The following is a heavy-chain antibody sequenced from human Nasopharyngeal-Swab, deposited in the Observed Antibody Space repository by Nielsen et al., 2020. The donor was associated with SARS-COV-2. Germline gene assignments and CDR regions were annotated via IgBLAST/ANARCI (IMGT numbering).Heavy chain of an antibody. D-gene: IGHD2-8*01. CDR2: ISSAGTSI. Sequence: GGSLRLSCVASGFIFSSYSMNWVRQAPGKGLEWVSYISSAGTSIYYADSVKGRFTISRDNAKDSLYMQMNSLRAEDTALYYCVKDGYCTNGVCGFDAFDIWGRGTMVTVSS. CDR3: VKDGYCTNGVCGFDAFDI. CDR1: GFIFSSYS. J-gene: IGHJ3*02. V-gene: IGHV3-48*01.